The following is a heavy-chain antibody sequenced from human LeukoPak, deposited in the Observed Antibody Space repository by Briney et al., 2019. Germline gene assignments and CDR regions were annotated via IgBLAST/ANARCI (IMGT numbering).Heavy chain of an antibody. J-gene: IGHJ6*02. Sequence: GGSLRLSCAGSAFTFSSYWMSWVRQAPGKGPEWVANIKDDGSEKYYLDSVKGRFTISRDNAKNSLYLQMNSLRAEDTAVYYCAREHLNEFLRYFDHPRLYYSYAMDVWGQGTTVTVSS. CDR1: AFTFSSYW. CDR2: IKDDGSEK. D-gene: IGHD3-9*01. CDR3: AREHLNEFLRYFDHPRLYYSYAMDV. V-gene: IGHV3-7*01.